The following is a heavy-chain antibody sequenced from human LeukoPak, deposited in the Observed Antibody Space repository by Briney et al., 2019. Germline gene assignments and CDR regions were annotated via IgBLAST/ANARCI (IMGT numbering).Heavy chain of an antibody. V-gene: IGHV4-59*01. CDR1: GGSISSYY. CDR3: ARDGLGYCSGGSCYHYGMDV. CDR2: IYYSGST. J-gene: IGHJ6*02. Sequence: PSETLSLTCTVSGGSISSYYWSWIRQPPGKGLEWIGYIYYSGSTNYNPSLKSRVTISVDTSKNQFSLKLSSVTAADTAVYYCARDGLGYCSGGSCYHYGMDVWGQGTTVTVSS. D-gene: IGHD2-15*01.